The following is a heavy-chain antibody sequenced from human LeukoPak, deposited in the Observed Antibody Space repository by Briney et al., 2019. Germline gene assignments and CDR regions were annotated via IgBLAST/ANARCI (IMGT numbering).Heavy chain of an antibody. CDR3: AKVAYCSDGSCRVGLDV. CDR2: IGAGGAST. J-gene: IGHJ6*02. D-gene: IGHD2-15*01. V-gene: IGHV3-23*01. CDR1: GFTFSSYA. Sequence: GGSLRLSCAASGFTFSSYAMNWVRQAPGKGLEWVSTIGAGGASTYYADSVKGRFTISRDNSKNTLCLQMNSLRAEDTAVYYCAKVAYCSDGSCRVGLDVWGQGTTVTVSS.